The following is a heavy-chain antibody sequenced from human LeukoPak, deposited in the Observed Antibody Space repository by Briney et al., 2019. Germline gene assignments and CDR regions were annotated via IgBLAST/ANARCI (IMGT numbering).Heavy chain of an antibody. J-gene: IGHJ4*02. V-gene: IGHV3-48*03. CDR1: GLTFSSYE. Sequence: PGGSLRLSCVASGLTFSSYEWNWVRQAPGKGLQWVSYISGSSGTMYYADSVKGRFTISRDDAKNSLYLQMNSLRAEDTAVYYCARDKYCSAGKCYALGLGFDYWGQGSLVIVSS. CDR3: ARDKYCSAGKCYALGLGFDY. D-gene: IGHD2-15*01. CDR2: ISGSSGTM.